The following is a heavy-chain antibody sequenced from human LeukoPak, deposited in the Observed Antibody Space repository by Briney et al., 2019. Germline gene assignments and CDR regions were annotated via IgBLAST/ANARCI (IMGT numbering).Heavy chain of an antibody. Sequence: ASVEVSCQASGGPFHNYAISWVRQAPGQGLEWMGGVILIFGTANYARKFQGRVTITTDESTSTAYMELSSLRSEDTAVYYCAISRLPMTKNAFDIWGQGTMVTVSS. CDR2: VILIFGTA. CDR3: AISRLPMTKNAFDI. CDR1: GGPFHNYA. V-gene: IGHV1-69*05. J-gene: IGHJ3*02. D-gene: IGHD3-3*02.